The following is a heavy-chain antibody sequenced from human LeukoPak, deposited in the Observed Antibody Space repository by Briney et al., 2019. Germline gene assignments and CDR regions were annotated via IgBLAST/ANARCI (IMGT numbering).Heavy chain of an antibody. CDR3: ARAPRSADNVVVAAPHFDY. CDR1: AYSFTIYW. CDR2: IYPGDSDT. V-gene: IGHV5-51*01. D-gene: IGHD2-15*01. Sequence: ESLTISCKGSAYSFTIYWIGWVRQMAGKCLEWIGIIYPGDSDTRYSPSFQGQVTISADKSISTAYLQWSSLKASDTAMYYCARAPRSADNVVVAAPHFDYWGQGTLVTVSS. J-gene: IGHJ4*02.